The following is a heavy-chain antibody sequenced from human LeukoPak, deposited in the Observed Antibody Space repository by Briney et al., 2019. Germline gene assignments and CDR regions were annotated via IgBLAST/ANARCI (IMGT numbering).Heavy chain of an antibody. CDR2: IYYSGST. D-gene: IGHD2-21*01. Sequence: SETLSLTCTVSGGSISSYYWSWIRQPPGKGLEWIGCIYYSGSTNYNPSLKSRVTISVDTSKNQFSLKLSSVTAADTAVYYCARVGGYYSPFDYWGQGTLVTVSS. J-gene: IGHJ4*02. CDR3: ARVGGYYSPFDY. CDR1: GGSISSYY. V-gene: IGHV4-59*01.